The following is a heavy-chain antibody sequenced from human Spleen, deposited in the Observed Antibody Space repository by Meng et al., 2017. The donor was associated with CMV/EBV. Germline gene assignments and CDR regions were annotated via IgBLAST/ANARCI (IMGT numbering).Heavy chain of an antibody. Sequence: ASVKVSCKTSGYTFTNYYIHWVRQAPGQGLEWMGIIKPSGGDTNYAQKFQGRVTMTRDTSTSTVYMELSSLRSEDTAVYYCATSALFFDPHDYWGQGTLVTVSS. D-gene: IGHD3-3*01. V-gene: IGHV1-46*01. CDR3: ATSALFFDPHDY. CDR2: IKPSGGDT. J-gene: IGHJ4*02. CDR1: GYTFTNYY.